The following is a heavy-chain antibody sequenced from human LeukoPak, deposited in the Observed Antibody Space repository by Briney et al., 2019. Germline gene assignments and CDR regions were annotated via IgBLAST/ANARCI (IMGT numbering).Heavy chain of an antibody. CDR1: GFTVGSNY. D-gene: IGHD1-26*01. CDR3: ASSRGSYLNDAFDI. J-gene: IGHJ3*02. CDR2: IYSGGST. V-gene: IGHV3-53*01. Sequence: PGGSLRLSCAASGFTVGSNYMSWVRQAPGKGLEWVSVIYSGGSTYYADSVKGRFTISRDNSKNTLYLQMNSLRAEDTAVYYCASSRGSYLNDAFDIWGQGTMVTVSS.